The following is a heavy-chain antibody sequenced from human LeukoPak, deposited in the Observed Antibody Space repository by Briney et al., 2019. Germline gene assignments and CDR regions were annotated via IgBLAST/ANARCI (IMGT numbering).Heavy chain of an antibody. CDR1: GGSIRSGSYY. Sequence: SETLSLTCTVSGGSIRSGSYYWSWIRQPAGKGLEWIGRIHAGGSTNCNPSLKSRVTISADTSKNQFSLKLSSVTAADTAVYYCAREFRKGWDWFDPWGQGTLVTVSS. V-gene: IGHV4-61*02. CDR2: IHAGGST. D-gene: IGHD1-26*01. CDR3: AREFRKGWDWFDP. J-gene: IGHJ5*02.